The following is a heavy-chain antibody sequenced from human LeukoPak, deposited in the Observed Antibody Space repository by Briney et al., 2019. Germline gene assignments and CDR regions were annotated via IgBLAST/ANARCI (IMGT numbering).Heavy chain of an antibody. V-gene: IGHV3-30*03. J-gene: IGHJ3*02. CDR2: ISYDGHNK. CDR3: ARDREARGSYFPGAFDI. CDR1: GFTFSSYA. D-gene: IGHD1-26*01. Sequence: GRSLRLSCAASGFTFSSYAMYWVRHAPGKGLEWLAVISYDGHNKYYADSVKGRFTISRDNSKNTLHLEVNRLRPEDTAVYYCARDREARGSYFPGAFDIWGQGTMVTVSS.